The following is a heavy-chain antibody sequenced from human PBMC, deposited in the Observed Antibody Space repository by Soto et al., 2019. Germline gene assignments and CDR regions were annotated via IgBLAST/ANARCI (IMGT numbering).Heavy chain of an antibody. Sequence: SGGSLRLSCAASGFTFSDYYMSWIRQAPGKGLEWVSYISSSGSTIYYADSVKGRFTISRDNAKNSLYLQMDSLRAEDTAVYYCARWALAYYYGSGSYSFGLDYWGQGTLVTVSS. J-gene: IGHJ4*02. CDR1: GFTFSDYY. CDR2: ISSSGSTI. D-gene: IGHD3-10*01. CDR3: ARWALAYYYGSGSYSFGLDY. V-gene: IGHV3-11*01.